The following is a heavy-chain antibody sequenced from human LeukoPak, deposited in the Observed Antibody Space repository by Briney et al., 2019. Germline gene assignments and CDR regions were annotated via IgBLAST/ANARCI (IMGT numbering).Heavy chain of an antibody. CDR2: IYYSGST. CDR3: ARRGSSSSSEGVYNWFDP. D-gene: IGHD6-6*01. V-gene: IGHV4-31*03. CDR1: GVSISSGGYY. J-gene: IGHJ5*02. Sequence: SETLSLTCTVSGVSISSGGYYWSWIRQHPGKGLEWIGYIYYSGSTYYNPSLKSRVTISVDTSKNQFSLKLSSVTAADTAMYYCARRGSSSSSEGVYNWFDPWGQGTLVTVSS.